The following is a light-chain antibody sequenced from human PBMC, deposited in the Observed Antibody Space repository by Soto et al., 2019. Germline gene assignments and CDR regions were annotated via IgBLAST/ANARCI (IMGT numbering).Light chain of an antibody. V-gene: IGLV1-40*01. Sequence: QSVLTQPPSVSGAPGQRVTISCTGSSSNIGAGYDVHWYQQLPGTAPKLLIYANKNRPARVPDRFSASKSGTSASLAITGLQAEDEADYYCQSYDTSPSGYVFGTGTKVTVL. CDR2: ANK. CDR3: QSYDTSPSGYV. CDR1: SSNIGAGYD. J-gene: IGLJ1*01.